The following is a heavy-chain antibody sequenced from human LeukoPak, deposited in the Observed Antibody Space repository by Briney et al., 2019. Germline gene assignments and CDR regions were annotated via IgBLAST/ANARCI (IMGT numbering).Heavy chain of an antibody. V-gene: IGHV3-7*05. Sequence: SGGSLRLSCVGSGFTFSGYWMNWVRQAPGRGLEWVAKIEEDGSAKYYMDSVKGRFSIYRDNAKNSLYLQMYSLRAEDTAMYYCARAGQLNYWGQGTLVTVSS. D-gene: IGHD6-13*01. CDR3: ARAGQLNY. CDR1: GFTFSGYW. J-gene: IGHJ4*02. CDR2: IEEDGSAK.